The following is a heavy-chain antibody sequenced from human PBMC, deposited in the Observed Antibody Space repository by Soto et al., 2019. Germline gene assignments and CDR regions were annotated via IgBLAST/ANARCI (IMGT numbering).Heavy chain of an antibody. J-gene: IGHJ6*03. CDR1: GFTFRSYW. CDR2: ISSDGSST. Sequence: EVQLVESGGGLIQPGGSLRLYCAASGFTFRSYWMHWVRQGPGKGLAWVARISSDGSSTSYADSVKGRFTISRDNAKNTLYLQMNSLRAEDTAVYYCALKKSSSWAYYYYYMDVWGKGTTVTVSS. CDR3: ALKKSSSWAYYYYYMDV. D-gene: IGHD6-19*01. V-gene: IGHV3-74*01.